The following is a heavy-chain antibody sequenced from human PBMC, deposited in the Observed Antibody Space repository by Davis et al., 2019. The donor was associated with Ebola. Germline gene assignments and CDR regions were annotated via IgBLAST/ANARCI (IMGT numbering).Heavy chain of an antibody. Sequence: GESLKISCAASGFTFSSYWMHWVRQASGKGLEWVGRIRSKANSYATAYAASVKGRFTISRDDSKNTAYLQMNSLKTEDTAVYYCSCSSSGFDYWGQGTLVTVSS. CDR1: GFTFSSYW. J-gene: IGHJ4*02. V-gene: IGHV3-73*01. CDR2: IRSKANSYAT. D-gene: IGHD6-6*01. CDR3: SCSSSGFDY.